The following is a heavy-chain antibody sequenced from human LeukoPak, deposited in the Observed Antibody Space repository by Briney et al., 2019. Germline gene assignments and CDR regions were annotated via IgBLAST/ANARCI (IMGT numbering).Heavy chain of an antibody. V-gene: IGHV3-74*01. CDR2: IISDGSSA. J-gene: IGHJ6*02. CDR1: GFTFSSYW. CDR3: TRDRRYGGMDV. D-gene: IGHD3-10*01. Sequence: GSLRLSCAASGFTFSSYWMHWVRQAPGKGLVWVSRIISDGSSATHADSVKGRSTMSRDNAKNMLYLQMNSLRAEDTAVYYCTRDRRYGGMDVWGQGTTVTVSS.